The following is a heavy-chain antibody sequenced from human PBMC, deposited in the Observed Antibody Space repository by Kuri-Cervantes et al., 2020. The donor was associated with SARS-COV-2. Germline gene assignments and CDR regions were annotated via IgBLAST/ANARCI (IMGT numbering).Heavy chain of an antibody. D-gene: IGHD1-1*01. V-gene: IGHV3-74*01. J-gene: IGHJ4*02. CDR3: VRDGDHWNFDY. Sequence: GESLKISCAASGFTFSGHWIHWVRQAPGKGLVWVSRINPDGSYTNNADSVKARFTLSRDNAKNMLFLQMNSLRAEETAVYYCVRDGDHWNFDYWGQGTLVTVSS. CDR2: INPDGSYT. CDR1: GFTFSGHW.